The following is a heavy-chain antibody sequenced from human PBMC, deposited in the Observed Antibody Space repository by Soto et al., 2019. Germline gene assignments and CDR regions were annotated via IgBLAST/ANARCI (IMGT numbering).Heavy chain of an antibody. CDR2: INPSSGST. J-gene: IGHJ5*02. V-gene: IGHV1-46*01. D-gene: IGHD6-6*01. CDR1: GYTFTNYY. CDR3: ARATSSIAARKDWFDP. Sequence: ASVKVSCKASGYTFTNYYMHWVRKAPGQGLEWMGIINPSSGSTSYAQKFQGRVTMTRDTSTSTVYMELSSLRSEDTAVYYCARATSSIAARKDWFDPWGQGTLVTVSS.